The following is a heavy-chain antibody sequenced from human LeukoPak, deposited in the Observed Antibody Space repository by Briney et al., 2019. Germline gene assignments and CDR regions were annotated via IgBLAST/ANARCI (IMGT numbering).Heavy chain of an antibody. CDR3: ARGQGVDYYDFWSGYSTPYYMDV. Sequence: TGGSLRLSCAASGFTFSSYAMHWVRQAPGKGLEWVAVISYDGSNKYYADSVKGRFTISRDNSKNTLYLQMNSLRAEDTAVYYCARGQGVDYYDFWSGYSTPYYMDVWGKGTTVTVSS. J-gene: IGHJ6*03. D-gene: IGHD3-3*01. V-gene: IGHV3-30*04. CDR1: GFTFSSYA. CDR2: ISYDGSNK.